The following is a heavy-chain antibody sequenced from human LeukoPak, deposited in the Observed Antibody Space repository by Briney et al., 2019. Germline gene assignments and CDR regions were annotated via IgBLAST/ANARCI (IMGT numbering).Heavy chain of an antibody. CDR2: IYNSGST. J-gene: IGHJ5*02. Sequence: SETLSLTCTVSVGSISDYYWSWIRQSPGKGLEWIGYIYNSGSTNYNPSPKSRVTISVDTSKNQFSLKLSSVTAADTAVYYCARSIRKGWLDPWGQGTLVTVSS. V-gene: IGHV4-59*08. CDR1: VGSISDYY. CDR3: ARSIRKGWLDP.